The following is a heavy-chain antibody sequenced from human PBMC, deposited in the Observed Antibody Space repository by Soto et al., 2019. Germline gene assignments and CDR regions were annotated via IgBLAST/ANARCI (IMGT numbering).Heavy chain of an antibody. J-gene: IGHJ6*02. Sequence: SETLSLTCTVSGGSISSGGYYWSWIRQHPGKGLEWIGYIYYSGSTYYNPSLKSRVTISVDTSKNQFSLKLSSVTAADTAVYYCARDYYGDYPLNCYYRMDVWRQGTTVTVSS. V-gene: IGHV4-31*03. D-gene: IGHD4-17*01. CDR2: IYYSGST. CDR3: ARDYYGDYPLNCYYRMDV. CDR1: GGSISSGGYY.